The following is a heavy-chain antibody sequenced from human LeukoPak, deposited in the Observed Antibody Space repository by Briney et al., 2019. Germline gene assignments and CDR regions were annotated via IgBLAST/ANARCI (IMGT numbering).Heavy chain of an antibody. Sequence: ASVKVSCKASGYTFTGYYMHWVRQAPGQGLEWMGRINPNSGGTNYAQKFQGRVTMTRDTSISTAYMELSRLRSDDTAAYYCARIGYSYGYNSYYFDYWGQGTLVTVSS. V-gene: IGHV1-2*06. CDR3: ARIGYSYGYNSYYFDY. CDR2: INPNSGGT. D-gene: IGHD5-18*01. J-gene: IGHJ4*02. CDR1: GYTFTGYY.